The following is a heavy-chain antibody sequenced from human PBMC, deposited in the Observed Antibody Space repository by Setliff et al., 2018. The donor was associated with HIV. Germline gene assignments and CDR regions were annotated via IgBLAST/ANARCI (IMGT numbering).Heavy chain of an antibody. Sequence: GASVKVSCKVSGFSFTSYGIIWVRQAPGQGLEWMGRVSTYNGNTNYAQKLQGRVTMTSDTSTSTAYMELRSLRFDDTAVYYCARERVGLIRGGLDYWGLGTLVTVSS. D-gene: IGHD3-10*01. CDR3: ARERVGLIRGGLDY. V-gene: IGHV1-18*01. CDR2: VSTYNGNT. J-gene: IGHJ4*02. CDR1: GFSFTSYG.